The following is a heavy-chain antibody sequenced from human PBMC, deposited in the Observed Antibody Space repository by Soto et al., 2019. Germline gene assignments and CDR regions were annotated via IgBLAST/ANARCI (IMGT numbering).Heavy chain of an antibody. CDR3: VRVVEAATSHNDFDS. D-gene: IGHD2-15*01. Sequence: KPSETLSLTCDVSGGSIDNSHSFCGWVRQPPGRGLEFLGSVYYSGGTYYNPSLKTRGTGSVYTSKNQVSLRVRPVTVAEPALSYCVRVVEAATSHNDFDSWGKGIVVTVSS. J-gene: IGHJ4*02. CDR1: GGSIDNSHSF. V-gene: IGHV4-39*01. CDR2: VYYSGGT.